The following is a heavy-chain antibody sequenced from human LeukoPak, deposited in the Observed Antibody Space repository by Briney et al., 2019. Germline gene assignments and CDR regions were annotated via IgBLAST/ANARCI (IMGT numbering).Heavy chain of an antibody. J-gene: IGHJ4*02. D-gene: IGHD1-20*01. Sequence: PGGSLRLSCAASGFTFSDYYMSWVRQAPGKGLEWVSAISGSGGSTYYADSVKGRFTISRDNSKNTLYLQMNSLRAEDTAVYYCAKDLRITGRYDYWGQGTLVTVSS. CDR1: GFTFSDYY. CDR3: AKDLRITGRYDY. CDR2: ISGSGGST. V-gene: IGHV3-23*01.